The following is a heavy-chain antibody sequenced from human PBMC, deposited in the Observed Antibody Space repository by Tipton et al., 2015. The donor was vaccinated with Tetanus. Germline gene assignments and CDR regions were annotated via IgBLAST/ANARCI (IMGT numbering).Heavy chain of an antibody. CDR1: GGSISGSY. CDR3: ARDPGIPSAGLWFDP. CDR2: IYHSGST. J-gene: IGHJ5*02. V-gene: IGHV4-59*06. Sequence: TLSLTCTVSGGSISGSYWNWIRQPPGKGLEWIGYIYHSGSTYYNASLKSRLDISLDTSKNQFSLRLTSVTVADTAVYYCARDPGIPSAGLWFDPWGQGTLVTVSS. D-gene: IGHD6-13*01.